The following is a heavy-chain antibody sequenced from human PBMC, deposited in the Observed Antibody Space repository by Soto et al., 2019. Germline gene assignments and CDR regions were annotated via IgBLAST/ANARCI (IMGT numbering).Heavy chain of an antibody. Sequence: TSETLSLTCTVSGASINNYYWSWIRQPPGKGLEWIGYIYYSGITKDNPSLKSRVTISVDTSKNQLSLKLSSVTAADTAMYYCARHVDPFFYGLDVWGQGTTVTVS. CDR1: GASINNYY. CDR3: ARHVDPFFYGLDV. V-gene: IGHV4-59*08. J-gene: IGHJ6*02. CDR2: IYYSGIT.